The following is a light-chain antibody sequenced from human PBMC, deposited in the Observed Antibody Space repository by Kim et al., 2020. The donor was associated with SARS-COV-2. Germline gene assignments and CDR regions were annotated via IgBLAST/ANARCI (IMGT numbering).Light chain of an antibody. Sequence: ETVMTQSPATLSVSLGERATLSCRASQSVSKNLAWYQQKPGQAPRLLIHDASTMATGVPARFSGSGSGTEFTLTISSLQSEDFAIYYCQQYNNWPPLTFGGGTKVDIK. CDR3: QQYNNWPPLT. CDR2: DAS. CDR1: QSVSKN. V-gene: IGKV3-15*01. J-gene: IGKJ4*01.